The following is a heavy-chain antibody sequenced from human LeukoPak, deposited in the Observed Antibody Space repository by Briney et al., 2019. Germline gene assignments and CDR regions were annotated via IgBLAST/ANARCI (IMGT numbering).Heavy chain of an antibody. J-gene: IGHJ3*02. V-gene: IGHV4-4*02. CDR2: INHSGST. CDR1: GGSISSSNW. CDR3: AGYCSGGSCYSGAFDI. Sequence: SGTLSLTCAVSGGSISSSNWWSWVRQPPGKGLEWIGEINHSGSTNYNPSLKSRVTISVDTSKNQFSLKLSSVTAADTAVYYCAGYCSGGSCYSGAFDIWGQGTMVTVSS. D-gene: IGHD2-15*01.